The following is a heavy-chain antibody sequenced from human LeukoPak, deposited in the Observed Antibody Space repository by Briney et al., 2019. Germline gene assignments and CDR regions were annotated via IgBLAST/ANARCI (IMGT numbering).Heavy chain of an antibody. V-gene: IGHV3-23*01. J-gene: IGHJ4*02. CDR2: ISGSGVST. CDR3: AKDWGMGDQLLRIDY. CDR1: GFTFSTYA. D-gene: IGHD2-2*01. Sequence: GGSLRLSCTASGFTFSTYAMNWVRQAPGKGLEWVSGISGSGVSTYYADSVKGRFTISRANSNNTLYLQMSSLGAEDTAVYYCAKDWGMGDQLLRIDYWGQGTLVTVSS.